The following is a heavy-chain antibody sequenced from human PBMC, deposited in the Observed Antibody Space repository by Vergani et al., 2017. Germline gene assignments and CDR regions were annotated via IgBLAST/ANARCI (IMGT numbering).Heavy chain of an antibody. CDR2: IYSGGST. CDR1: GFTVSSNY. D-gene: IGHD2-15*01. CDR3: ARSYSRDYFDY. V-gene: IGHV3-66*01. Sequence: EVQLVESGGGLFQPGGSLRLSCAASGFTVSSNYMGWVRQVPGKGLEWVSVIYSGGSTYYADSVKGRFTISRDNSKNTLYLQMNSLRAEDTAVYYCARSYSRDYFDYWGQGTLVTVSS. J-gene: IGHJ4*02.